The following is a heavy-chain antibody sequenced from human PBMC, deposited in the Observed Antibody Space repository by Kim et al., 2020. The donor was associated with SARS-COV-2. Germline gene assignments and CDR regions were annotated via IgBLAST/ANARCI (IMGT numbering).Heavy chain of an antibody. Sequence: GGSLRLSCAASGFTFSSYAMSWVRQAPGKGLEWVSAISGSGGSTYYADSVKGRFTISRDNSKNTLYLQMKSLRAEDTAVYYCAKAAGYCSGGSCYSAEYYYYGMDVWGQGTTVTVSS. D-gene: IGHD2-15*01. CDR3: AKAAGYCSGGSCYSAEYYYYGMDV. J-gene: IGHJ6*02. CDR2: ISGSGGST. V-gene: IGHV3-23*01. CDR1: GFTFSSYA.